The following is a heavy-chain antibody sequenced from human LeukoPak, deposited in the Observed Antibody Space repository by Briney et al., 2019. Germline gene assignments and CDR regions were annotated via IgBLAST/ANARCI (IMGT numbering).Heavy chain of an antibody. CDR2: IRSRTHGGTT. CDR3: TRDGIPETNWSGYYIDY. J-gene: IGHJ4*02. CDR1: GFTFGDYA. V-gene: IGHV3-49*04. Sequence: PGRSLRLSCTASGFTFGDYAMSWVRQAPGKGLEWVGLIRSRTHGGTTEFAAPVKDRFSISRDDSKRIAYLQMNSLKTEDTAVYYCTRDGIPETNWSGYYIDYWGQGTLVTVSS. D-gene: IGHD3-3*01.